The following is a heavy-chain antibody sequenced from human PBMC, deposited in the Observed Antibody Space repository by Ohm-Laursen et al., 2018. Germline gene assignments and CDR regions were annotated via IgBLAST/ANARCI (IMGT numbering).Heavy chain of an antibody. CDR2: ISNDGRST. CDR1: GFIVSDNY. V-gene: IGHV3-74*01. CDR3: VRDLRDGYNDHLFDY. J-gene: IGHJ4*02. D-gene: IGHD5-24*01. Sequence: SLRLSCAASGFIVSDNYMSWVRQAPGKGLVWVSRISNDGRSTTYADAVKGRFTFSRDNAKSTLYLQMSSLRAEDTAVYYCVRDLRDGYNDHLFDYWDQGTLVIVSS.